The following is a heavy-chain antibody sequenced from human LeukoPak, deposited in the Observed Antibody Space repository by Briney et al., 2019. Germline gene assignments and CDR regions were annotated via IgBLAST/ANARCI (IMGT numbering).Heavy chain of an antibody. V-gene: IGHV3-23*01. J-gene: IGHJ4*02. Sequence: GGSLRLSCAASGFTFTSYAMSWVRQAPGKGLEWVSAITGSGDTTYYADSVKGRFTISRDNSKNTLYLQMNSLRAEDTAVYYCAKVELSAFYDFWSAPSDYWGQGTLVTVSS. CDR3: AKVELSAFYDFWSAPSDY. D-gene: IGHD3-3*01. CDR1: GFTFTSYA. CDR2: ITGSGDTT.